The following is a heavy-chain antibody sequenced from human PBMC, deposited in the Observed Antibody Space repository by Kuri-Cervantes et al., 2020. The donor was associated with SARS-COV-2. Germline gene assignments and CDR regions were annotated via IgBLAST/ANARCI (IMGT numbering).Heavy chain of an antibody. CDR3: VRVAGEGPVYYYYMDV. CDR1: GFTFSSYT. Sequence: GESLKISCAASGFTFSSYTINWVRQAPGKALQWVSSISGSGSYIYYADSVKGRFTVSRDSAKNSLYLQMNNLRGEDTAVYYCVRVAGEGPVYYYYMDVWGKGTTVTVSS. CDR2: ISGSGSYI. J-gene: IGHJ6*03. V-gene: IGHV3-21*01.